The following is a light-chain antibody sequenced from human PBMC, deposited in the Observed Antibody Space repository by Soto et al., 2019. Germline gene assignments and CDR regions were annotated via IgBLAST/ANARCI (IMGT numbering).Light chain of an antibody. Sequence: QSALTQPPSASGSPGQSVTISCTGTSSDIGGYDYVSWYQQHPGKAPKPIIYEVSKRPSGVPDRFSGSKSGNTASLTVSGLQAEDEADYYCSSYAGSNNLVFAGGTQLTVL. V-gene: IGLV2-8*01. CDR3: SSYAGSNNLV. CDR2: EVS. CDR1: SSDIGGYDY. J-gene: IGLJ3*02.